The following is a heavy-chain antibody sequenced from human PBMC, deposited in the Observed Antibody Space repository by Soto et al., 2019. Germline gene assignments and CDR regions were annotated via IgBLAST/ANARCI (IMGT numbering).Heavy chain of an antibody. J-gene: IGHJ3*02. CDR3: VRDRDWAFDI. V-gene: IGHV3-48*02. CDR2: FGTSRKYI. Sequence: GGSLRLSCAASGFNFRDYSMNWVRQAPGKGLEWISYFGTSRKYIFYPDSVRGRFTISRDYARNSLYLQLNSLTEQDTAVYYCVRDRDWAFDIWGQGTMVTVSS. CDR1: GFNFRDYS. D-gene: IGHD3-9*01.